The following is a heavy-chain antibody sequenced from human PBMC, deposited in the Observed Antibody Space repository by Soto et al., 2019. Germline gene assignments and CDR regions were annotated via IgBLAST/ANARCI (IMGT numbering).Heavy chain of an antibody. D-gene: IGHD6-25*01. CDR2: VNPNNGVT. J-gene: IGHJ5*02. CDR3: TTLRLDP. CDR1: GYPFTALY. V-gene: IGHV1-2*02. Sequence: ASVKVYFKASGYPFTALYMNWVRQAPGQGLEWMGWVNPNNGVTKYAQKFQDRVIMTRNTSINTAYMELSSLTSYDTAVYYCTTLRLDPWGQGTMVTVSS.